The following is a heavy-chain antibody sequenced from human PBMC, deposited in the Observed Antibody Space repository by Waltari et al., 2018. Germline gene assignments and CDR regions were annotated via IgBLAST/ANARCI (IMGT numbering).Heavy chain of an antibody. CDR3: ARDSPPRYDSNYYYGMDV. CDR1: GYTFTSYA. CDR2: INAGNGNT. D-gene: IGHD5-12*01. J-gene: IGHJ6*02. V-gene: IGHV1-3*01. Sequence: QVQLVQSGAEVKKPGASVKVSCKASGYTFTSYAMHWVRQAPAQRLEWMGWINAGNGNTKYSQKFQGRVTITRDTSASTAYMELSSLRSEDTAVYYCARDSPPRYDSNYYYGMDVWGQGTTVTVSS.